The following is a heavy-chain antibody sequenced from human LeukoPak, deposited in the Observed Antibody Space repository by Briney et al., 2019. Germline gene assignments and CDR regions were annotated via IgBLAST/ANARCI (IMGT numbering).Heavy chain of an antibody. J-gene: IGHJ4*02. V-gene: IGHV3-23*01. CDR2: ISGSGGST. CDR1: GFTFSSYA. D-gene: IGHD3-10*01. Sequence: GGSLRLSCAASGFTFSSYAMSWVRQAPGKGLEWVSAISGSGGSTYYADSVKGRFTISRDNSKNTLYPQMNSLRAEDTAVHYCAKIVGGSGSLYYFDYWGQGTLVTVSS. CDR3: AKIVGGSGSLYYFDY.